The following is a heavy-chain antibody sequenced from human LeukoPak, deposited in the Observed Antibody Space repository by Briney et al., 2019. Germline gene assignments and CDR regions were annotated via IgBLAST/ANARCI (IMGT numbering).Heavy chain of an antibody. CDR2: ISGSGGST. D-gene: IGHD3-10*01. J-gene: IGHJ4*02. V-gene: IGHV3-23*01. Sequence: GGSLRLSCAASGFTFSSYSMNWVRQAPGKGLEWVSAISGSGGSTYYADSVEGRFTISRDNSKNTLYLQMNSLRAEDTAVYYCAYTADYYGSGSYYPFDYWGQGTLVTVSS. CDR3: AYTADYYGSGSYYPFDY. CDR1: GFTFSSYS.